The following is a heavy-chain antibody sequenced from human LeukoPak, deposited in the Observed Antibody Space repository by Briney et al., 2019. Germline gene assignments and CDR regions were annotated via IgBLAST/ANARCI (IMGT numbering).Heavy chain of an antibody. Sequence: ASVKVSCKASGYTFTSYYMHWVRQAPGQGLEWMGIINPSDGYTTYAQKFQGRVTMTRDTSTSTVYMELSSLRSDDTAVYYCARALGSFDCWGQGTLVTVSS. CDR3: ARALGSFDC. J-gene: IGHJ4*02. CDR2: INPSDGYT. V-gene: IGHV1-46*01. CDR1: GYTFTSYY. D-gene: IGHD7-27*01.